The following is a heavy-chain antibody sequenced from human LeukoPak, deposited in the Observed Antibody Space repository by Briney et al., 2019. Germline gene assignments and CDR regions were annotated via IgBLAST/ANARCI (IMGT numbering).Heavy chain of an antibody. CDR3: ATERYDFWSGYYLQ. Sequence: GASVKVSCKASGGTFSSYAISWVRQAPGQGLEWMGRIIPIFGTANYAQKFQGRVTITTDESTSTAYMELSSLRSGDTAVYYCATERYDFWSGYYLQWGQGTLVTVSS. CDR2: IIPIFGTA. CDR1: GGTFSSYA. D-gene: IGHD3-3*01. J-gene: IGHJ4*02. V-gene: IGHV1-69*05.